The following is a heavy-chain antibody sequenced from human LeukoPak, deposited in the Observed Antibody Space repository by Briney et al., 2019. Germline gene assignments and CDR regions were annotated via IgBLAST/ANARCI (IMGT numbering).Heavy chain of an antibody. CDR1: GYTFSGSY. CDR2: INPTSGVT. CDR3: ARDMYSGTYGH. V-gene: IGHV1-2*02. J-gene: IGHJ4*02. Sequence: ASVNLSCKSSGYTFSGSYMHWVRQAPGRGRAWMGWINPTSGVTNYAEKFQGRVTMTRDTSINTAYMEMSGLRSDDTAVYYCARDMYSGTYGHWGQGTLVTVSS. D-gene: IGHD1-26*01.